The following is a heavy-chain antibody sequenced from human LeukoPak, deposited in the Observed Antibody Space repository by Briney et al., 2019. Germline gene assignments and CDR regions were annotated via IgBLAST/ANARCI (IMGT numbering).Heavy chain of an antibody. CDR1: GFTFSSHG. D-gene: IGHD3-10*01. CDR3: ARDVPLWSGLDY. CDR2: ISSFSGTI. V-gene: IGHV3-48*01. J-gene: IGHJ4*02. Sequence: GGSLRLSCAASGFTFSSHGMNWVRQAPGKGLEWVSYISSFSGTINYADSVKGRFTISRDNAKNSLYLQMNSLRAEDTAVYYCARDVPLWSGLDYWGQGTLVTVSS.